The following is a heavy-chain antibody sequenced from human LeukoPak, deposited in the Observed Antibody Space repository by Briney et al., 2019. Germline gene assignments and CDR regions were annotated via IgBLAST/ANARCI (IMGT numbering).Heavy chain of an antibody. V-gene: IGHV4-30-2*01. D-gene: IGHD6-13*01. J-gene: IGHJ4*02. CDR1: GGSISSGGYY. CDR2: IYQSGST. CDR3: AKRVAAAGIFDY. Sequence: SQTLSLTCTVSGGSISSGGYYWSWIRQPPGKGLEWIGYIYQSGSTYYTPSLESRVTISVDRSKNQFSLRLSSVTAADTAVYYCAKRVAAAGIFDYWGQGTLVTVSS.